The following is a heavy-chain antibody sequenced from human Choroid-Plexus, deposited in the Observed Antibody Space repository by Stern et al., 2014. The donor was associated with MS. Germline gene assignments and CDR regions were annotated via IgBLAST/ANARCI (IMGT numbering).Heavy chain of an antibody. CDR2: INPNTGGQ. Sequence: QVQLVQSGAEVKKPGASVKVSCKTSGYIFTGYYIHWVRQAPGQGLEWMAWINPNTGGQKYAQKFEGRVTMSWDTSISTAYVELSSLTSDDTAVYYCARDQRGITIFGVVTDYYYLGMDVWGQGTTVTVSS. CDR1: GYIFTGYY. J-gene: IGHJ6*02. D-gene: IGHD3-3*01. V-gene: IGHV1-2*02. CDR3: ARDQRGITIFGVVTDYYYLGMDV.